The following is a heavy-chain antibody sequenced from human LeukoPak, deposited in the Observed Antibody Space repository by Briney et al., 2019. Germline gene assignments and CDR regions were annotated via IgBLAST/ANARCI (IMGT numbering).Heavy chain of an antibody. D-gene: IGHD5-12*01. V-gene: IGHV3-23*01. Sequence: GGSLRLSCAASGFTFNSYAMSWVRQAPGKGLEWVSAISASGGTTYYADSVKGRFTISRDNAKNSLYLQMNSLRAEDTAVYYCAREGIVATIGTSFDYWGQGTLVTVSS. J-gene: IGHJ4*02. CDR2: ISASGGTT. CDR3: AREGIVATIGTSFDY. CDR1: GFTFNSYA.